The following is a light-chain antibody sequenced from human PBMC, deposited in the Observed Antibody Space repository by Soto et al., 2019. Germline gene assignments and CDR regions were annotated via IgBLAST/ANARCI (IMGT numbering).Light chain of an antibody. V-gene: IGLV1-40*01. Sequence: QSALTQTPSVSGAPGQTVTISCTGTTSNVHWYQQLPGTAPKLLIFDNTNRPSGVPDRFSGSKSDTSASLDITGLQAEDEADYYCQSYDIRLSAWVFGGGTKLTVL. CDR2: DNT. CDR1: TSN. J-gene: IGLJ3*02. CDR3: QSYDIRLSAWV.